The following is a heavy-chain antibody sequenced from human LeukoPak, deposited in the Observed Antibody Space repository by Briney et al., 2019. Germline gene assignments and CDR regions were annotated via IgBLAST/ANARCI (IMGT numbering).Heavy chain of an antibody. J-gene: IGHJ4*02. CDR2: IKQDGSEK. CDR1: GFTFSSYW. Sequence: GGSLRLSCAASGFTFSSYWMSWVRQAPGKGLEWVANIKQDGSEKYYVDSVKGRFTISRDNAKNSLYLQMNSLRAEDTAVYYCASTEDYYGSGSYYRYWGQGTLVTVSS. V-gene: IGHV3-7*01. CDR3: ASTEDYYGSGSYYRY. D-gene: IGHD3-10*01.